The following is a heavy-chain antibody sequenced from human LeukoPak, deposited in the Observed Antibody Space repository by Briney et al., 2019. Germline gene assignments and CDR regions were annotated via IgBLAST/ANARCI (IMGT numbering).Heavy chain of an antibody. Sequence: GGSLRLSCAASGFTFSSYSMNWVRQAPGKGLEWVSSISSSSSYIYYADSVKGRFTISRDNAKNSLYLQMNGLRAEDTAVYYCARFTVVTRTFDYWGQGTLVTVSS. V-gene: IGHV3-21*01. J-gene: IGHJ4*02. D-gene: IGHD4-23*01. CDR1: GFTFSSYS. CDR3: ARFTVVTRTFDY. CDR2: ISSSSSYI.